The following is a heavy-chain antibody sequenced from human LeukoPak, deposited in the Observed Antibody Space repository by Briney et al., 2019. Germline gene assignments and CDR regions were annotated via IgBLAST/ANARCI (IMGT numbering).Heavy chain of an antibody. Sequence: ASVKVSCKASEYTFTGYYMHWVRQAPGQGLEWMGWINPNSGGTNYAQKFQGRVTMTRDTSISTAYMELRSLRSDDTAVYYCARQDIVLMVYGEFDYWGQGTLVTVSS. V-gene: IGHV1-2*02. J-gene: IGHJ4*02. CDR2: INPNSGGT. CDR1: EYTFTGYY. D-gene: IGHD2-8*01. CDR3: ARQDIVLMVYGEFDY.